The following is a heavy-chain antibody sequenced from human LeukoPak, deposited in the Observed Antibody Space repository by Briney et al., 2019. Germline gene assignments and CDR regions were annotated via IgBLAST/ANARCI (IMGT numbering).Heavy chain of an antibody. Sequence: SETLSLTCTVSGDSISSYYWSWIRQPPGKGLEWIGYIYYSGSTNYNPSLKSRVTISVDTSKNQFSLKLSSVTAADTAVYYCATYSSGYPFDYWGQGTLVTVSS. V-gene: IGHV4-59*01. D-gene: IGHD6-19*01. CDR3: ATYSSGYPFDY. CDR1: GDSISSYY. CDR2: IYYSGST. J-gene: IGHJ4*02.